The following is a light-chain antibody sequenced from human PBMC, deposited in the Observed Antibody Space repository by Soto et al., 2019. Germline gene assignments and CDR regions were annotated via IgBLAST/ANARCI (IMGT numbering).Light chain of an antibody. CDR2: GSS. Sequence: EILMTQSPATLSVSPGDTATLSCRASQSVGGNLGWYQQKPGQAPSLLIFGSSNRATGVPARFSGSGSGTEFTLTISSLQSDDSAVYYCQQYKNWFSITFGQGTRLDIK. CDR3: QQYKNWFSIT. V-gene: IGKV3-15*01. J-gene: IGKJ5*01. CDR1: QSVGGN.